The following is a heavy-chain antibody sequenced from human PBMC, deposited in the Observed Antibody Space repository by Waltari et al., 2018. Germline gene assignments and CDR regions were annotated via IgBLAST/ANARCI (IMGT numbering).Heavy chain of an antibody. CDR2: INPTDGNT. V-gene: IGHV1-46*01. D-gene: IGHD3-10*01. Sequence: QVRLVPSGAEVKKPGASVRVSCKASGYTFTTNYIHWVRQAPGQGLEWMGIINPTDGNTNYAQKFQGRVTMTTGTSTTTVYLDLSSLRSDDTAVYYCARGSSGTFYNYLDSWGQGTLVTVSS. J-gene: IGHJ4*02. CDR1: GYTFTTNY. CDR3: ARGSSGTFYNYLDS.